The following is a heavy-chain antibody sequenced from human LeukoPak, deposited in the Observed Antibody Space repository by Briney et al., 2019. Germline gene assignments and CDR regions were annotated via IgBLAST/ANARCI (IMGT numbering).Heavy chain of an antibody. Sequence: GGSLRLSCEASGFTFSSYWMSWVRQAPGKGLEWVANIKQDGSEKYYVDSVKGRFTISRDNAKNSLYLQMNSLRAEDTAVYYRARAKDPEGFGEFDYWGQGTLVTVSS. J-gene: IGHJ4*02. CDR1: GFTFSSYW. CDR2: IKQDGSEK. V-gene: IGHV3-7*01. CDR3: ARAKDPEGFGEFDY. D-gene: IGHD3-10*01.